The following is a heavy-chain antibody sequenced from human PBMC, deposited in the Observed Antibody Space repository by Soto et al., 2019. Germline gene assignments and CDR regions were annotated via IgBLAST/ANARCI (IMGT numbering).Heavy chain of an antibody. CDR1: GYTFTSYG. Sequence: QVQLVQSGAEVKKPGASVKVSCKASGYTFTSYGITWVRQAPGQGLEWMGWISTYNGNTNYAQSLQGRVTMTTDTSTSTAYMELRSLRSDDTAVFYCAGAIERYSNCFDPWGQGTLVTVSS. V-gene: IGHV1-18*01. D-gene: IGHD3-9*01. CDR3: AGAIERYSNCFDP. J-gene: IGHJ5*02. CDR2: ISTYNGNT.